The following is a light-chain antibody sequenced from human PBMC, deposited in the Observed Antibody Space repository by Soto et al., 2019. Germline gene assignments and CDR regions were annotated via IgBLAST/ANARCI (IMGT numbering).Light chain of an antibody. Sequence: QSALTQPPSASGSPGQSATISCTGTSSDVGRYDYVSWYQQHPGKAPKLIIYEVTKRPSGVPDRFSGSKSGNTASLTVSGLQAEDEADYYCSSYAGDNIIFGGGTKLTVL. CDR3: SSYAGDNII. CDR1: SSDVGRYDY. V-gene: IGLV2-8*01. CDR2: EVT. J-gene: IGLJ2*01.